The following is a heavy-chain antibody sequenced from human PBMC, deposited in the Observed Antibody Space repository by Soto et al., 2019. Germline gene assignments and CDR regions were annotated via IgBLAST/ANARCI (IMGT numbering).Heavy chain of an antibody. J-gene: IGHJ5*02. Sequence: WTWIRQSPGNGLEWIGYIHSSGTTTYNPSLKSRVTISIDTSKNQVYLRVTSVTAADTAIYYCARHKKWAEQGWFDPWGQGTQVTVSS. CDR3: ARHKKWAEQGWFDP. CDR2: IHSSGTT. V-gene: IGHV4-61*07. D-gene: IGHD1-26*01.